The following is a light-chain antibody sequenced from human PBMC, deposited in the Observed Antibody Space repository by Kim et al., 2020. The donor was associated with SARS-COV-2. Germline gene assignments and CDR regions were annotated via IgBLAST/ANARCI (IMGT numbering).Light chain of an antibody. CDR1: SLRTYY. CDR3: ISRDNSADHVF. V-gene: IGLV3-19*01. Sequence: SSELTQDPAVSVALGQTVRITCQGDSLRTYYASWYQQKPGQAPILVIHGKNNRPSGIPDRFSGSSSGNTASLTVTGAQAVDEADYYCISRDNSADHVFFGGGTKLIVL. CDR2: GKN. J-gene: IGLJ2*01.